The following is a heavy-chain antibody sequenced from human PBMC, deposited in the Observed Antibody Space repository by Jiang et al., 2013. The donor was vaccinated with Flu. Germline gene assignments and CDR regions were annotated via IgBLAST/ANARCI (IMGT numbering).Heavy chain of an antibody. V-gene: IGHV1-3*01. J-gene: IGHJ6*02. CDR3: ARGVGATWNYYYGMDV. Sequence: GAEVKKPGASVKVSCKASGYTFTSYAMHWVRQAPGQRLEWMGWINAGNGNTKYSQKFQGRVTITRDTSASTAYMELSSLRSEDTAVYYCARGVGATWNYYYGMDVWGQGTTVTVSS. CDR1: GYTFTSYA. D-gene: IGHD1-26*01. CDR2: INAGNGNT.